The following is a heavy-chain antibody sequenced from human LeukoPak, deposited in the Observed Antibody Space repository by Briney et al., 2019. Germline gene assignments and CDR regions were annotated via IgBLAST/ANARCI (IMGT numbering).Heavy chain of an antibody. V-gene: IGHV3-11*01. Sequence: GGSLRLSCAASGFTFSDFYVSWIRQPPGKGLEWLSHISSTGRTIYYADSVKGRFITSRDNGRNSVYLEMNNLRVEDTAVYYCARARGPGNRGYENGFAYWGQGSLVTVSS. CDR1: GFTFSDFY. CDR3: ARARGPGNRGYENGFAY. D-gene: IGHD5-12*01. CDR2: ISSTGRTI. J-gene: IGHJ4*02.